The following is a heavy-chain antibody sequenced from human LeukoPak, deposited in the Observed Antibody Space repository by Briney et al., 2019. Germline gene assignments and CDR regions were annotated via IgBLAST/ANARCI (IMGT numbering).Heavy chain of an antibody. CDR3: ARGRGLGLPFDS. CDR2: TYYRSKWYN. CDR1: GDSVSINSAT. Sequence: SQTLSLTFGISGDSVSINSATWNWIRQSPSRGLEWLGRTYYRSKWYNDYAVSVKSLITINPDTSKNELSMKLKYVTPEDMAVYYCARGRGLGLPFDSWGQGTLVTVSS. D-gene: IGHD3-9*01. V-gene: IGHV6-1*01. J-gene: IGHJ4*02.